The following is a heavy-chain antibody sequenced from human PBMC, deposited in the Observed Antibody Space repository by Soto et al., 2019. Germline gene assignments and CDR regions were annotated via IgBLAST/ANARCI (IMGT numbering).Heavy chain of an antibody. CDR3: AKDLSSSFDAFDF. CDR1: GFTFSRHC. Sequence: QVQLVESGGGLVQPGRSLRLSCAASGFTFSRHCMHWVRQAPGKGLEWVAVSWYDGHDKYNADSAKGRVTVSRDNSKKTLDLQMSSLRAEDTAVYFCAKDLSSSFDAFDFWGQGTMVTVSS. J-gene: IGHJ3*01. CDR2: SWYDGHDK. D-gene: IGHD2-2*01. V-gene: IGHV3-33*06.